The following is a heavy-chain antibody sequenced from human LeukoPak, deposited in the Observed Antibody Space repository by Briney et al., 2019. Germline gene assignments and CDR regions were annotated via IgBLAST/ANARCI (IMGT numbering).Heavy chain of an antibody. D-gene: IGHD3-10*01. CDR1: GFSFSAFE. V-gene: IGHV3-48*03. CDR3: ARGHWRVSGAAFDI. Sequence: QPGGSLRLSCAASGFSFSAFEMNWVRQAPGRGLEWVLYISSSGSTIYYADSVKGRFTISRDNAKNSLYLQMNSLRAEDTAVYYCARGHWRVSGAAFDIWGQGTMVTVSS. CDR2: ISSSGSTI. J-gene: IGHJ3*02.